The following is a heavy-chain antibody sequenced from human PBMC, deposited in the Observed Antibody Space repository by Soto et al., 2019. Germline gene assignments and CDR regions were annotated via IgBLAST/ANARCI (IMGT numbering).Heavy chain of an antibody. CDR1: GFTFSSYA. CDR2: ISYDGSNK. V-gene: IGHV3-30-3*01. Sequence: LRRACAASGFTFSSYAMQWVRQAPGKGLEWVAVISYDGSNKYYADSVKGRFTISRDNSKNTLYLQMNSLRAEDTAVYYCARDPVEMATNRYYFDYWGQGTLVTVSS. J-gene: IGHJ4*02. CDR3: ARDPVEMATNRYYFDY. D-gene: IGHD5-12*01.